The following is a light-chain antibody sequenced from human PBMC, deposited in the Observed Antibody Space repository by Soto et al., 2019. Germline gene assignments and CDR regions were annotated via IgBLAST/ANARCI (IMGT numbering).Light chain of an antibody. CDR2: DVS. V-gene: IGLV2-11*01. CDR1: SSDVGDYNY. Sequence: QSVLTQPRSVSGSPGQSVTISCTGTSSDVGDYNYVSWYHQYPGKAPKLVIYDVSKRPSGVPDRFSGSKSGNTASLTISGLQAEDEADCYCCSFAGSYTFWVFCGGTKLTVL. CDR3: CSFAGSYTFWV. J-gene: IGLJ3*02.